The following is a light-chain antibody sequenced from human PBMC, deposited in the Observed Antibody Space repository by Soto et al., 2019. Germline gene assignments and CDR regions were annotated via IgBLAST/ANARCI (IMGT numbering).Light chain of an antibody. J-gene: IGLJ2*01. CDR1: SSNIGVNT. CDR2: SNN. Sequence: QAVVTQPPSASGTPGQGVTISCSGSSSNIGVNTVNWYQQLPGTAPKLLIYSNNLRPSGVPDRFSGSKSGTSASLAISGLQSEDEADYHCASWDDSLNGVVFGGGTKLT. CDR3: ASWDDSLNGVV. V-gene: IGLV1-44*01.